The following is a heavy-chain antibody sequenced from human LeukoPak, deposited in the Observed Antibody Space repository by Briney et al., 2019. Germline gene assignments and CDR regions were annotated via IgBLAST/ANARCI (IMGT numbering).Heavy chain of an antibody. CDR3: AKERFTYFGSFEH. J-gene: IGHJ5*02. Sequence: GGSLRLSCAASGFTFSSYAMTWVRQAPGEGLERVSPISGGGGTTYYADSVKGRFTISRDNSKNTLHLQMNSLRAEDTAVYYCAKERFTYFGSFEHWGQGTLVTVSS. CDR1: GFTFSSYA. CDR2: ISGGGGTT. V-gene: IGHV3-23*01. D-gene: IGHD3-22*01.